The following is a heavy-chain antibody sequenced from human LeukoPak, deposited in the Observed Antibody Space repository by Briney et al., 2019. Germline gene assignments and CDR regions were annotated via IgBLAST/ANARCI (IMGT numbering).Heavy chain of an antibody. D-gene: IGHD3-3*01. CDR2: IKQDGSQK. Sequence: GGSLRLSFAASGFTFNSYWMSWVRQAPGKGLEWVANIKQDGSQKYYVDSVKGRFTISRDNAKNSLYLQMNSLRAEDTAVYYCAREIFWSGYFSNLHFDYWGRGTLVTVSS. J-gene: IGHJ4*02. CDR1: GFTFNSYW. CDR3: AREIFWSGYFSNLHFDY. V-gene: IGHV3-7*01.